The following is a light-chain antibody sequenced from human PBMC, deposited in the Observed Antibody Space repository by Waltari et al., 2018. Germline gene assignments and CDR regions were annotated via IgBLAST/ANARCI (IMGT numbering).Light chain of an antibody. CDR2: GAS. CDR1: QIVSSNY. J-gene: IGKJ1*01. CDR3: QQYATSWT. Sequence: EIVLTQSPGTLSLSPGERATLSCRPSQIVSSNYLAWYQQKPGQAPRLLIYGASSRATGIPDRFSGSGSGTDFTLTISRLEPEDFAVYYCQQYATSWTFGQGTKVEIK. V-gene: IGKV3-20*01.